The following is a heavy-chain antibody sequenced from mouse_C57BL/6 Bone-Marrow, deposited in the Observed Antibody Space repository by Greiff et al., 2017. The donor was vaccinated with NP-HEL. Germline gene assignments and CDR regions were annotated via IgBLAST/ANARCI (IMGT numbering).Heavy chain of an antibody. D-gene: IGHD4-1*01. CDR1: GYAFTNYL. CDR2: INPGSGGT. CDR3: ARSGNWDAFDY. J-gene: IGHJ2*01. V-gene: IGHV1-54*01. Sequence: QVQLQQSGAELVRPGPSVKVSCKASGYAFTNYLIEWVKQRPGQGLEWIGVINPGSGGTNYNEKFKGKATLTADKSSSTAYMQLSSLTSEDSAVYFCARSGNWDAFDYWGQGTTLTVSS.